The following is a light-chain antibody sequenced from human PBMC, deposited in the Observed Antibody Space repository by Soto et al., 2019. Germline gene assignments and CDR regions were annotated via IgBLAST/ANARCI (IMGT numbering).Light chain of an antibody. J-gene: IGKJ1*01. CDR2: GAS. CDR1: QSLSSSF. V-gene: IGKV3-20*01. Sequence: EIVLTQSPGTLSLSPGXRATLSCRASQSLSSSFLAWYQQKPGQAPRLIIYGASSRAAGIPDRFSGSGSGTDFTLTISSLEPEDFAVYYCHQFATTRSFGQGTKADIK. CDR3: HQFATTRS.